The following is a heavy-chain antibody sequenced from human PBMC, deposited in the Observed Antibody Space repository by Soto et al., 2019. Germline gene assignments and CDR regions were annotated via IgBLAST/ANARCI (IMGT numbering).Heavy chain of an antibody. Sequence: QVQLVQSGAEVKKPGASVKVSCKASGYTFTSYGISWVRQAPGQGLEWMGWISAYNGNTNYAQKLQGRVTMTTDTLTITXXMELRSLRSDDTAVYYCARAGGYCSGGSCYSRFQHWGQGTLVTVSS. CDR3: ARAGGYCSGGSCYSRFQH. CDR2: ISAYNGNT. V-gene: IGHV1-18*01. J-gene: IGHJ1*01. D-gene: IGHD2-15*01. CDR1: GYTFTSYG.